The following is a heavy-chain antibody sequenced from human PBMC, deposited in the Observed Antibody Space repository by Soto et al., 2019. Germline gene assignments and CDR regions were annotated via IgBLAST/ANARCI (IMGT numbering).Heavy chain of an antibody. CDR2: ISGSGGST. V-gene: IGHV3-23*01. CDR3: PKANIDSYGAWYFDY. CDR1: GFTFSNYA. Sequence: EGSLRLSCAASGFTFSNYAMSWVRQAPGKGLEWVSVISGSGGSTYYTDSVKGRFTISRDNSKNTVSLQMNSLRAEDTAVYYSPKANIDSYGAWYFDYWGQGNQVTVSS. D-gene: IGHD5-18*01. J-gene: IGHJ4*02.